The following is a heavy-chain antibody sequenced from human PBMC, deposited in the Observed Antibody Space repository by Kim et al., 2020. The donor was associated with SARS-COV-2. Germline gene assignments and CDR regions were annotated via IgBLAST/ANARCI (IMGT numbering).Heavy chain of an antibody. CDR3: ARDQGDFRYGVDV. CDR1: GFPFRSYA. D-gene: IGHD3-16*01. V-gene: IGHV3-48*02. Sequence: GGSLRLSCAASGFPFRSYAMNWVRQAPGKGLEWLSYISGSTSTKYYADSMKGRFTISRDNAKNSLFLQMNSLRDEDTAVYYCARDQGDFRYGVDVWGQGTTVTVS. CDR2: ISGSTSTK. J-gene: IGHJ6*02.